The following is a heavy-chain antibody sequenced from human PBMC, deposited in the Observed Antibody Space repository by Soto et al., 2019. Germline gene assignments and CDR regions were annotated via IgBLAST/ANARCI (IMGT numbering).Heavy chain of an antibody. CDR2: ISGSGVST. J-gene: IGHJ4*02. CDR3: AKEVGYSSGYDYFDY. D-gene: IGHD6-19*01. CDR1: GFTFSSYA. Sequence: EVQLLGSGGGLVQPGGSLRLSCAASGFTFSSYAMSWVRQAPGKGLEWVSGISGSGVSTHYADSVKGRFTISRDNSKNKMYLQMNSLRAEDTDAYYCAKEVGYSSGYDYFDYWGQGTLVTVSS. V-gene: IGHV3-23*01.